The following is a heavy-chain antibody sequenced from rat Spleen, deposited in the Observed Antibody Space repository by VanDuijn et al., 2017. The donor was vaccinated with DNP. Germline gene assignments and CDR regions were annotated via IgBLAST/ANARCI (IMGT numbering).Heavy chain of an antibody. J-gene: IGHJ3*01. D-gene: IGHD1-2*01. CDR2: IIYDGSRT. CDR3: AARYSSSWFAY. CDR1: GFTFRDYN. Sequence: EVQLVESGGGLVQPGRSLKLSCAASGFTFRDYNMAWVRQAPKKGLEWVATIIYDGSRTYYRDSVKGRFTISRDDAKSTLYLQMDSLRSEDTATYYCAARYSSSWFAYWGQGTLVTVSS. V-gene: IGHV5S10*01.